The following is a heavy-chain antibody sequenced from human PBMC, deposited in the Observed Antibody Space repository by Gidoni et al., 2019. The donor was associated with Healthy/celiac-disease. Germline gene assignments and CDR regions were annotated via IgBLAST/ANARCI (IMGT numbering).Heavy chain of an antibody. D-gene: IGHD3-10*01. CDR3: AKDKDELGHGDDAFDI. Sequence: EVQLLESGGGLVQPGGSLRLSCAASGFPFSSYAMSWVRQAPGKGLEWVSAISGSGGSTYYADSVKGRFTISRDNSKNTLYLQMNSLRAEDTAVYYCAKDKDELGHGDDAFDIWGQGTMVTVSS. CDR2: ISGSGGST. J-gene: IGHJ3*02. V-gene: IGHV3-23*01. CDR1: GFPFSSYA.